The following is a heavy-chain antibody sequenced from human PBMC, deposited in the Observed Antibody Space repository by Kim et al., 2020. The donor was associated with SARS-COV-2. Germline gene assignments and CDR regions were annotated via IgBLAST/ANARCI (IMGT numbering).Heavy chain of an antibody. J-gene: IGHJ6*02. CDR3: ASKVLGSITMVRGVTYGMNV. CDR2: VNHSGST. Sequence: SETLSLTCAVYGGSFSGYYWSWIRQPPGKGLEWIGEVNHSGSTNYNPSLKSRVTISVDTSKNQFSLKLSSVTAADTAVYYCASKVLGSITMVRGVTYGMNVWGQGTTVTVSS. D-gene: IGHD3-10*01. V-gene: IGHV4-34*01. CDR1: GGSFSGYY.